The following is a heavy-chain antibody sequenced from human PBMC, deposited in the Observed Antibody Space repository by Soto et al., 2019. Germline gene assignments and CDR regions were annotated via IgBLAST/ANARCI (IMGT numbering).Heavy chain of an antibody. Sequence: EVQLVESGGGLVKPGGSLRLSCAASGFTFSNPWMNWVRQAPGKGLEWVGRIKSNTDGGTTDYAGPVKGRFTISRDDSKNTRYLQMNSLNIEDTAVYYCTTDGLLVHGGIDFWGQGALVIVSS. D-gene: IGHD2-8*02. J-gene: IGHJ4*02. CDR1: GFTFSNPW. CDR3: TTDGLLVHGGIDF. CDR2: IKSNTDGGTT. V-gene: IGHV3-15*07.